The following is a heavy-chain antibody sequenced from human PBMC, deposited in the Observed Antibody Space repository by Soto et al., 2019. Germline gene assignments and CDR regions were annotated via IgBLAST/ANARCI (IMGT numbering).Heavy chain of an antibody. CDR1: GFTFSSYA. CDR2: ISGSGGST. D-gene: IGHD6-19*01. V-gene: IGHV3-23*01. J-gene: IGHJ4*02. Sequence: EVQLLESGGGLVQPGGSLRLSCAASGFTFSSYAMNWVRQAPGKGLEWVSVISGSGGSTYYADSVKGRFTISRDNSKNTLYLQMNSLRAEDTAVYYCARRSSGGYFDYWGQGTLVTVSS. CDR3: ARRSSGGYFDY.